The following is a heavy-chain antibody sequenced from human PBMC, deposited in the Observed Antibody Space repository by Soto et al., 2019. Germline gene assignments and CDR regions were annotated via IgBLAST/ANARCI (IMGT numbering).Heavy chain of an antibody. CDR2: TPGSGGSA. CDR1: GFTFGTYA. J-gene: IGHJ4*02. D-gene: IGHD6-19*01. CDR3: AKGGSSGWFYFDF. V-gene: IGHV3-23*01. Sequence: PGGSLRLSCAASGFTFGTYAMNWVRQAPGKGLEWVSSTPGSGGSAYYADSVRGRFTISRDNSKNTVYLQLDSLRPGDSAIYYCAKGGSSGWFYFDFWGQGTQVTVSS.